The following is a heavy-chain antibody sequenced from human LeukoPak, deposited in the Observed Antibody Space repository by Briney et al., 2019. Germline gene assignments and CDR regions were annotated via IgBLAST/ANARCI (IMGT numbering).Heavy chain of an antibody. CDR1: GYSFTTYD. Sequence: TSVKVFCKASGYSFTTYDINWVRQANGLGLEWMGWMNLKSGYTGYAQKFQGGVTITRDTSTSTVYMELSSLRSEDTAVYYCARVAGSIDYWGQGTLVTVSS. CDR3: ARVAGSIDY. J-gene: IGHJ4*02. CDR2: MNLKSGYT. V-gene: IGHV1-8*03. D-gene: IGHD1-26*01.